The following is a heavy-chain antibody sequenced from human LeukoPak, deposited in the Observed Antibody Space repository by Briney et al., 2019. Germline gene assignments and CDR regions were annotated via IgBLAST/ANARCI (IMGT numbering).Heavy chain of an antibody. J-gene: IGHJ4*02. CDR3: ARGPSGYHNT. V-gene: IGHV3-23*01. Sequence: GGSLRLSCAASGFTFSSYAMSWVRQAPGKGLEWVSVISGSGGSTYYADSVKGRFTISRDNSKNTLYLQMNSLRAKDTAVYYCARGPSGYHNTGGQGTLVTVSS. CDR1: GFTFSSYA. D-gene: IGHD5-12*01. CDR2: ISGSGGST.